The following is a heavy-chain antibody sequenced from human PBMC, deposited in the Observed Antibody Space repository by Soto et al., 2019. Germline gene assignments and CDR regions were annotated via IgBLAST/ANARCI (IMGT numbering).Heavy chain of an antibody. J-gene: IGHJ6*02. CDR1: GGSISSYY. CDR2: IYYSGST. V-gene: IGHV4-59*01. CDR3: ARASYSSSWRTYYYYGMDV. D-gene: IGHD6-13*01. Sequence: SETLSLTCTVSGGSISSYYWSWIRQPPGKGLEWIGYIYYSGSTNYNPSLKSRFTISVDTSKNQFSLKLSSVTAADTAVYYCARASYSSSWRTYYYYGMDVWGQGTTVTVSS.